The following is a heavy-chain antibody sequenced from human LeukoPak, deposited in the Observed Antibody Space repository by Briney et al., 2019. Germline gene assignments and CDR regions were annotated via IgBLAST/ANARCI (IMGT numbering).Heavy chain of an antibody. CDR3: AKDLIRRPSGPLDY. J-gene: IGHJ4*02. D-gene: IGHD2-8*01. Sequence: GGTLRLSCAASGFTFSSYGMTWVRQFPGKGLEWVSGVSGSGGRIYYADSVKGRFTISRDKSKNTLYLQMNSLRVEDTAVYYRAKDLIRRPSGPLDYWGQGTLVTVSS. CDR2: VSGSGGRI. V-gene: IGHV3-23*01. CDR1: GFTFSSYG.